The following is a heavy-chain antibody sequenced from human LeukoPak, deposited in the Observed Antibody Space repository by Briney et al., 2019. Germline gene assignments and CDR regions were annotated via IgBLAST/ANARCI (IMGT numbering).Heavy chain of an antibody. Sequence: ETLSYPCSVSGGSMTSGGHYWTWIRQHPGEGLEWIGYIYSNGNTYYNPSLKSRLIISVDTSKNQFSLELRSATAADTAVYYCARSYGAIAGFANWFDPWGRGNLVIVSS. J-gene: IGHJ5*02. CDR3: ARSYGAIAGFANWFDP. V-gene: IGHV4-31*03. D-gene: IGHD2-15*01. CDR2: IYSNGNT. CDR1: GGSMTSGGHY.